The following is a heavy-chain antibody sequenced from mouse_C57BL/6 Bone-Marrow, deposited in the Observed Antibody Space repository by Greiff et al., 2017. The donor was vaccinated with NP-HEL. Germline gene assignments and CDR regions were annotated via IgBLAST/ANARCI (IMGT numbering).Heavy chain of an antibody. CDR1: GFTFSDYG. Sequence: EVQLLESGGGLVQPGGSLKLSCAASGFTFSDYGMAWVRQAPRKGPEWVAFISNLAYSIYYADTVTGRFTISRENAKNTLYLEMSSLRSEDTAMYYCARLGYYGSRRFAYWGQGTLVTVSA. CDR3: ARLGYYGSRRFAY. J-gene: IGHJ3*01. CDR2: ISNLAYSI. D-gene: IGHD1-1*01. V-gene: IGHV5-15*01.